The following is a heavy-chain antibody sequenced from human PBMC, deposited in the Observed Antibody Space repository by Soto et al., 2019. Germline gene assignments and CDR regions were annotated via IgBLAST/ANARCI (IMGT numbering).Heavy chain of an antibody. Sequence: GGSLRLSCAASGFTFSSYAMSWVRQAPGKGLEWVSAISGSGGSTYYADSVKGRFTISRDNSKNTLFLQMNSLRAEDTAVYYCAKATDYYYYYGMDVWGQGTTVTVSS. CDR1: GFTFSSYA. V-gene: IGHV3-23*01. J-gene: IGHJ6*02. CDR3: AKATDYYYYYGMDV. CDR2: ISGSGGST.